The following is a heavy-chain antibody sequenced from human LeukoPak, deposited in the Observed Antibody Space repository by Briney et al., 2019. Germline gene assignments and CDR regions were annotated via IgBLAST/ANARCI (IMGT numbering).Heavy chain of an antibody. Sequence: SVKVSCKASGGTFSSYAISWVRQAPGQGLEWMGRIANYAQKFQGRVTITTDESTSTAYMELSSLRSEDTAVYYCARGDGYNYYYFDYWGQGTLVTVSS. CDR3: ARGDGYNYYYFDY. CDR2: IA. J-gene: IGHJ4*02. V-gene: IGHV1-69*05. D-gene: IGHD5-24*01. CDR1: GGTFSSYA.